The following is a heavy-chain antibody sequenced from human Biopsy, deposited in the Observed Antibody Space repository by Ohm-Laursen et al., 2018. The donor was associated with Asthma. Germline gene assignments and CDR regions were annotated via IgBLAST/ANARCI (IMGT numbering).Heavy chain of an antibody. D-gene: IGHD2-2*01. CDR2: INPPFGTT. J-gene: IGHJ4*02. CDR1: GGTFNTYV. Sequence: SSVKVSCKSLGGTFNTYVIGWVRQAPGQGLEWMGGINPPFGTTTYPQKFQDRVTITADDSTSTVYMELSSLRSEDTAVYYCARKAGSCISRTCYSLDFWGQGTLVTVSS. V-gene: IGHV1-69*01. CDR3: ARKAGSCISRTCYSLDF.